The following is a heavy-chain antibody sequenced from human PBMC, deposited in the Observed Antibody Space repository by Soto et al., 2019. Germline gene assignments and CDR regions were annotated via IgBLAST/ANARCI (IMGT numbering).Heavy chain of an antibody. V-gene: IGHV4-34*12. D-gene: IGHD1-20*01. CDR3: ASSQKGYNWNYFDH. CDR1: GGSFRNYY. Sequence: KTSETLSLTCGVYGGSFRNYYWIWVRQPPGKGLEWIGSVFYTGFTSYNPSLESRVSVSVDTSKNQFSLKVSAVTAADTAVYYCASSQKGYNWNYFDHWGQGALVTVSS. J-gene: IGHJ4*02. CDR2: VFYTGFT.